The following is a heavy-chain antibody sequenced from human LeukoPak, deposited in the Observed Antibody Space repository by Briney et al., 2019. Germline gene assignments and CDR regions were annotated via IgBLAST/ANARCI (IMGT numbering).Heavy chain of an antibody. CDR1: GFTFSSYS. CDR2: ISSSSTYV. D-gene: IGHD2-15*01. Sequence: GGSLRLSCAASGFTFSSYSMNWVRQAPGKGLEWVSSISSSSTYVYYAGSVKGRFTISRDNAKNSLYLQMNSLRAEDTAVYYCAGLVAVAFDIWGQGTMVTVSS. J-gene: IGHJ3*02. CDR3: AGLVAVAFDI. V-gene: IGHV3-21*01.